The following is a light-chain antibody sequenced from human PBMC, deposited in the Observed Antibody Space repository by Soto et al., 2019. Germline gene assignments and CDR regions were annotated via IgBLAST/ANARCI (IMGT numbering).Light chain of an antibody. J-gene: IGKJ2*01. CDR1: QSVSSY. Sequence: EIVLTQSPATLSLSPGERATLSCRASQSVSSYLAWYQQKPGQAPRLLIYDASNRPTAIPARFSGGGSGTDFTLTISSLEPEDFAVYYCQQRFNWPRFTLGQGTKLEIK. CDR2: DAS. V-gene: IGKV3-11*01. CDR3: QQRFNWPRFT.